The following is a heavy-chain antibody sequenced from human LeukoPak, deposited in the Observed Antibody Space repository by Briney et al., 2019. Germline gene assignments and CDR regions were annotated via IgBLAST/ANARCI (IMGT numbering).Heavy chain of an antibody. Sequence: PSETLSLTCVVSGDSITSGGYSWSWIRQPPGKGLEWVGYIYDSGIAFYNPSLKSRVTMSVDTSKNHFFLNLRSVTAADTAVYYCARRHFDILTGQYYYQMDVWGKGTTVTISS. CDR3: ARRHFDILTGQYYYQMDV. CDR1: GDSITSGGYS. CDR2: IYDSGIA. J-gene: IGHJ6*03. D-gene: IGHD3-9*01. V-gene: IGHV4-30-4*07.